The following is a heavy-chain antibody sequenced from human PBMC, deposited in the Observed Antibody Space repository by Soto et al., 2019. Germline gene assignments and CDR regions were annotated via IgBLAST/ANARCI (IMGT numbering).Heavy chain of an antibody. Sequence: EVQLLESGGGLVQSGGSLRLSCAASGFTFSSYAMSWVRQAPGKGLEWVSAISGSGGSTYYADSVKGRFTISRDNSKNTLYLQMNSLRAEDTAVYYCAKIRGYSYEEYYFDYWGQGTLVTVSS. D-gene: IGHD5-18*01. CDR2: ISGSGGST. CDR3: AKIRGYSYEEYYFDY. V-gene: IGHV3-23*01. J-gene: IGHJ4*02. CDR1: GFTFSSYA.